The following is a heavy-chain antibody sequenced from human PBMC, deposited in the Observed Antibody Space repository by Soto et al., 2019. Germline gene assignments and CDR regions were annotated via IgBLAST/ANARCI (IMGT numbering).Heavy chain of an antibody. J-gene: IGHJ6*03. D-gene: IGHD3-16*02. CDR2: IYWDDDK. CDR3: ARSWSYQPLSYYYYYMDV. CDR1: GSSLSTSGVG. Sequence: SGPTLVNPTQTLTLTCTFSGSSLSTSGVGVGWIRQPPGKALEWLALIYWDDDKRYSPSLKSRLTITKDTSKNQVVLTMTNMDPVDTATYYCARSWSYQPLSYYYYYMDVWGKGTTVTVSS. V-gene: IGHV2-5*02.